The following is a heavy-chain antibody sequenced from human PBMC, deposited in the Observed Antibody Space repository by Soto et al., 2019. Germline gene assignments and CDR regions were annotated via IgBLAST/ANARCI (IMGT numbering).Heavy chain of an antibody. Sequence: XSVKVSCKAFGYTLTSYGIIWVRQAPGQGLEWMGWISAYNGNTNYAQKLQGRVTMTTDTSTSTAYMELRSLRSDDTAVYHCARDRVVILLWSREYTSAGDAFDIWGQGTMVTVSS. V-gene: IGHV1-18*01. D-gene: IGHD3-10*01. CDR2: ISAYNGNT. J-gene: IGHJ3*02. CDR3: ARDRVVILLWSREYTSAGDAFDI. CDR1: GYTLTSYG.